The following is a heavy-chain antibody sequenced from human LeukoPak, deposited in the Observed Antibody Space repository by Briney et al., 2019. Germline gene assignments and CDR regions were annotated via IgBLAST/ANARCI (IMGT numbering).Heavy chain of an antibody. J-gene: IGHJ3*02. D-gene: IGHD4-23*01. CDR3: AGTTVVTPGYAFDI. Sequence: SGGSLRLSCAASGFTFSSYSMNWVRQAPGKGLEWVSSISSSSSYIYYADSVKGRFTISRDNAKNSLYLQMNSLRAEDTAVYYCAGTTVVTPGYAFDIWGQGTMVTVSS. CDR2: ISSSSSYI. V-gene: IGHV3-21*01. CDR1: GFTFSSYS.